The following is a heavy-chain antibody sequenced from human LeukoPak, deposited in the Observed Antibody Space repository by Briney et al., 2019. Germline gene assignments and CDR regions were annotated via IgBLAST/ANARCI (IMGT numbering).Heavy chain of an antibody. CDR2: INSKSNSI. CDR3: AKGVRRGSGTYYSTFDM. V-gene: IGHV3-9*01. D-gene: IGHD1-26*01. CDR1: GFSFEDYA. J-gene: IGHJ3*02. Sequence: GGSLRLSCAASGFSFEDYAMHWVRQVPGKGLEWVSGINSKSNSIAYPASVKGRFTISRDNANKFLYLQMNSLSAEDTAFYYCAKGVRRGSGTYYSTFDMWGQGTILIVSS.